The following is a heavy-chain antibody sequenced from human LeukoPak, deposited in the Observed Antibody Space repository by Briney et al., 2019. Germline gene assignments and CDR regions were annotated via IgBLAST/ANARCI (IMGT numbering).Heavy chain of an antibody. CDR1: GITFSSYG. J-gene: IGHJ4*02. CDR3: AKDFGSYGFDY. V-gene: IGHV3-30*18. Sequence: PGGSLRLSCAASGITFSSYGMHWVRQAPGKGLEWVAVISYDGSNKYYADSVKGRFTISRDNSKNTLYLQMNSLRAEDTAVYYCAKDFGSYGFDYWGQGTLVTVSS. CDR2: ISYDGSNK. D-gene: IGHD5-18*01.